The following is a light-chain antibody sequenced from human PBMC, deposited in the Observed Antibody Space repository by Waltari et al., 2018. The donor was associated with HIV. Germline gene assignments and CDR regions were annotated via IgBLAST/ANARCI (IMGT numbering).Light chain of an antibody. Sequence: QSALTQPASVSGFLGQSINISCTGISTDSRFYNYVSWYQQYPGKIPRLIIFDINNRPSGVSDHFSGSRSGNSASLTFSGLQSGDEAHYYCASNRLDYTLIFGGGTKLTVL. V-gene: IGLV2-14*03. CDR1: STDSRFYNY. CDR3: ASNRLDYTLI. J-gene: IGLJ2*01. CDR2: DIN.